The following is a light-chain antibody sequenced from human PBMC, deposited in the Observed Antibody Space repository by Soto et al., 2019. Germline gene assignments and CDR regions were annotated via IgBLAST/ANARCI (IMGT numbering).Light chain of an antibody. CDR1: QSLLHTSGNNF. CDR2: FAS. V-gene: IGKV2-28*01. CDR3: MQALQPTPDT. J-gene: IGKJ2*01. Sequence: EIVMTQSPLSLSVTPGEPASISCRSSQSLLHTSGNNFLHSYVQKPRQSPQLLIHFASDRASGVPDRFSGSGSGTDVTVKISRVEAEDGGVYYCMQALQPTPDTFGQGTKLEIK.